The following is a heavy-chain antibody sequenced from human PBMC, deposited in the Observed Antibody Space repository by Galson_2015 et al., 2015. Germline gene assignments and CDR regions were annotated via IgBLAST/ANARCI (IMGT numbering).Heavy chain of an antibody. D-gene: IGHD2-21*02. Sequence: SVKVSCKASGFTFTSYFMHWVRQAPGQGLEWVGRIYPNSGGINYAQKFQGRVTMTRDTSISTAYMELSRLTSDDTAVYYCARQGGDYYAFNIWGQGTMVTVSS. CDR2: IYPNSGGI. J-gene: IGHJ3*02. CDR1: GFTFTSYF. V-gene: IGHV1-2*06. CDR3: ARQGGDYYAFNI.